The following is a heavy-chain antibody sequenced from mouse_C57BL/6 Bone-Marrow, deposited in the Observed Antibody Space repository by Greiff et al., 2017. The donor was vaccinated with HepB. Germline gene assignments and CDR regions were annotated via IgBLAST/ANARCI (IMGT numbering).Heavy chain of an antibody. CDR2: IYPSDSET. CDR3: SRGGRWLRRDWYFDV. CDR1: GYTFTSYW. D-gene: IGHD2-2*01. J-gene: IGHJ1*03. V-gene: IGHV1-61*01. Sequence: QVQLKQPGAELVRPGSSVKLSCKASGYTFTSYWMDWVKQRPGQGLEWIGNIYPSDSETHYNQKFKDKATLTVDKSSSTAYMQLSSLTSEDSAVYFCSRGGRWLRRDWYFDVWGTGTTVTVSS.